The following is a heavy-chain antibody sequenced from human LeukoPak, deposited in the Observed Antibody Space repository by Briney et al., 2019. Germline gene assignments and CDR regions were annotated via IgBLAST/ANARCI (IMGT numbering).Heavy chain of an antibody. CDR2: IYYSGST. Sequence: PSETLSLTCTVSGGSISSYYWSWIRQPPGKGLEWIGYIYYSGSTNYNPSLKSRVTISVDTSKNQFSLKLSSVTTADTAVYYCAGASYDSSGVHWGQGTLVTVSS. V-gene: IGHV4-59*01. D-gene: IGHD3-22*01. CDR3: AGASYDSSGVH. CDR1: GGSISSYY. J-gene: IGHJ4*02.